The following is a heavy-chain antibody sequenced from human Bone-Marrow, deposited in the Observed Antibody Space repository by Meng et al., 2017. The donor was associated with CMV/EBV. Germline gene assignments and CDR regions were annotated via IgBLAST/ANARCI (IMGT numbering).Heavy chain of an antibody. CDR2: IYWDADK. J-gene: IGHJ5*02. CDR3: AQRRWTSSGWYGNWFDP. V-gene: IGHV2-5*02. D-gene: IGHD6-19*01. CDR1: SISTNGVG. Sequence: SISTNGVGVGWSRQPPGEALEWLAIIYWDADKRYSPFLKNRLTITRDTSKNQVALSMTDMDPVDTATYYCAQRRWTSSGWYGNWFDPWGQGILVTVSS.